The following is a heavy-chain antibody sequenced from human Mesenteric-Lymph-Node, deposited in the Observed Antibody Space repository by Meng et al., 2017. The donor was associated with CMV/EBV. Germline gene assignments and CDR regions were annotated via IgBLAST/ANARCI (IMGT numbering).Heavy chain of an antibody. CDR1: GFIYNNYQ. J-gene: IGHJ3*01. CDR2: MSSSGKNI. V-gene: IGHV3-48*03. Sequence: GGSLRLSCAASGFIYNNYQMMWVRQAPGKGLEWISYMSSSGKNIYYADSLEGRFTISRDIAKNSLFLQMNSLRVEDTALYYCARYSTSDAFDLWGQGTMVTVSS. CDR3: ARYSTSDAFDL. D-gene: IGHD6-13*01.